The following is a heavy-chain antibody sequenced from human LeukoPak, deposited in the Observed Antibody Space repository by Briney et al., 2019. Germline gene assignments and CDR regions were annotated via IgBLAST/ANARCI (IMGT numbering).Heavy chain of an antibody. Sequence: PGGSLRLSCAASGFTFGSYGMHWVRQAPGKGLEWVAVISYDGSNKYYADSVKGRFTISRDNSKNTLYLQMNSLRAEDTAVYYCAKDAYDYVWGSAEIFDYWGQGTLVTVSS. CDR3: AKDAYDYVWGSAEIFDY. V-gene: IGHV3-30*18. CDR2: ISYDGSNK. CDR1: GFTFGSYG. J-gene: IGHJ4*02. D-gene: IGHD3-16*01.